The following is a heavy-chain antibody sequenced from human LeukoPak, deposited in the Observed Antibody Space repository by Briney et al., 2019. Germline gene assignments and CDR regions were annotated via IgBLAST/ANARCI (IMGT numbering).Heavy chain of an antibody. CDR1: GFTFSSYA. CDR3: AKDFYSFDILNPFDY. V-gene: IGHV3-30*02. Sequence: GGSLRLSCAASGFTFSSYAMSWVRQAPGKGLEWVSFIRHDGSNKYYADSVKGRFTISRDNSKSTLFLQMNSLRAEDTAVYYCAKDFYSFDILNPFDYWGQGTLVTVSS. J-gene: IGHJ4*02. CDR2: IRHDGSNK. D-gene: IGHD5-18*01.